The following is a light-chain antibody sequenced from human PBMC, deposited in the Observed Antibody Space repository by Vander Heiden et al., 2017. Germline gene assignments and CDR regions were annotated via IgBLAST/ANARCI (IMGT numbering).Light chain of an antibody. CDR3: AVWDDSLNSRL. J-gene: IGLJ3*02. V-gene: IGLV1-47*01. Sequence: VLTQPPPASAPPGRRVTISCSGSKSNIGSEYVSWYKQVPGTAPTLLIYGNDQRPSGVPDRFSGSKSGTSASLAISGLRSEDEADYYCAVWDDSLNSRLFGGGTKVTVL. CDR2: GND. CDR1: KSNIGSEY.